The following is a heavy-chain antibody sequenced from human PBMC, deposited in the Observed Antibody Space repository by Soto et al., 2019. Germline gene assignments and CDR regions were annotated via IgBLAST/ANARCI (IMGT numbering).Heavy chain of an antibody. J-gene: IGHJ3*02. Sequence: GASVKISCKTSGRTFSSYDISWVRQAPGQELEWMGGIIPIFGTANYAKKFQGRVTITADESTSTAYMELSSLRSEDTAVYYCARDIRPGAMDFDAFDIWGQGTMVTVSS. CDR1: GRTFSSYD. CDR2: IIPIFGTA. D-gene: IGHD5-18*01. CDR3: ARDIRPGAMDFDAFDI. V-gene: IGHV1-69*13.